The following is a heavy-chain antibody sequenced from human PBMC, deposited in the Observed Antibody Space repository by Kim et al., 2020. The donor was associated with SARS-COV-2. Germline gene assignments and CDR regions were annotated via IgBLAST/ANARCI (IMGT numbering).Heavy chain of an antibody. D-gene: IGHD3-22*01. Sequence: SETLSLTCTVSGGSISSGSYYWSWIRQHAGKGLEWIGRIYTSGSTNYNPSLKSRVTISVDTSKNQFSLKLSSVTAADTAVDYCARERGMAYYYDSSGYPLFDYWGQGTLVTVSS. CDR2: IYTSGST. J-gene: IGHJ4*02. CDR3: ARERGMAYYYDSSGYPLFDY. V-gene: IGHV4-61*02. CDR1: GGSISSGSYY.